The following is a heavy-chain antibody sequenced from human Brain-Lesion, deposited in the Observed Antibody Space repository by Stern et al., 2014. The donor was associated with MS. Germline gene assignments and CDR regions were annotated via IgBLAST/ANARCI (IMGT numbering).Heavy chain of an antibody. CDR1: GGSISSGGYY. D-gene: IGHD2-2*01. CDR2: IFNSGST. V-gene: IGHV4-61*02. Sequence: QLQLQESGPGLVKPSQTLSLSCTVSGGSISSGGYYWSWIRQPAGKGLEWIGRIFNSGSTSYNPSLKSRVPLSIATSQNQFSLRLNSMTAADTAVYYCARGRVVPGFQYYATDVWGQGTTVIVSS. J-gene: IGHJ6*02. CDR3: ARGRVVPGFQYYATDV.